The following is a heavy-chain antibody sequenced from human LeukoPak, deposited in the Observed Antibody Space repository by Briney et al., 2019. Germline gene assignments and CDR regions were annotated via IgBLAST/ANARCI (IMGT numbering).Heavy chain of an antibody. D-gene: IGHD3-9*01. CDR2: IYYSGST. Sequence: SETLSLTCTVSGGFISSYYWSWIRQPPGKGLEWIGYIYYSGSTNYNPSLKSRVTMSVDTSKNQFSLKLSSVTAADTAVYYCARDKGDLTFDYWGQGTLVTVSS. J-gene: IGHJ4*02. CDR3: ARDKGDLTFDY. V-gene: IGHV4-59*12. CDR1: GGFISSYY.